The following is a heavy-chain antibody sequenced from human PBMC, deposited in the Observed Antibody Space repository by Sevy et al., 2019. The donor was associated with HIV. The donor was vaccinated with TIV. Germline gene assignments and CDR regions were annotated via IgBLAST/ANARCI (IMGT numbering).Heavy chain of an antibody. CDR3: AKGPHPAVTTSYGFDV. CDR2: ISVSGGFT. J-gene: IGHJ6*02. CDR1: GFTFSKYA. Sequence: GGSLRLSCAASGFTFSKYAMTWVRQAPGKGLEWVSAISVSGGFTYYADSVMGRFTTSRDNSKNTLYLQMNSLRGEDTAVYYCAKGPHPAVTTSYGFDVWGQGTTVTVSS. V-gene: IGHV3-23*01. D-gene: IGHD4-17*01.